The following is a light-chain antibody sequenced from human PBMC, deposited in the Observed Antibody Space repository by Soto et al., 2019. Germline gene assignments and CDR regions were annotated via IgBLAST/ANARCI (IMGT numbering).Light chain of an antibody. CDR1: QSISRW. CDR2: DAS. J-gene: IGKJ1*01. Sequence: DIQMTQSPSSLSASVGDRVTITCRASQSISRWLAWHQQKPGKAPKFLIYDASSLESGVPSRFSGSGTGTEFTLTISSLQPDDFATYYCQQYNSYPWTFGQGTKVDIK. CDR3: QQYNSYPWT. V-gene: IGKV1-5*01.